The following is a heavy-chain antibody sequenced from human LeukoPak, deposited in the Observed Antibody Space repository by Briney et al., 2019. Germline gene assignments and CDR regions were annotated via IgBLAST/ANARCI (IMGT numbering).Heavy chain of an antibody. J-gene: IGHJ6*02. CDR3: ARAGVGTSRYSGYDSLYYYGMDV. CDR1: GYTFTGYY. D-gene: IGHD5-12*01. CDR2: INPNSGGT. Sequence: GESLKISCKASGYTFTGYYMHWVQQAPGQGLEWMGWINPNSGGTNYAQKFQGWVTMTRDTSISTAYMELSRLRSDDTAVYYCARAGVGTSRYSGYDSLYYYGMDVWGQGTTVTVSS. V-gene: IGHV1-2*04.